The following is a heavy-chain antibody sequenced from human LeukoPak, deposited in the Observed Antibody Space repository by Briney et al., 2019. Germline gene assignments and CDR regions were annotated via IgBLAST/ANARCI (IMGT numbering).Heavy chain of an antibody. Sequence: PSETLSLTCAVYGGSFSGYYWSWIRQPPGKGLEWIGEINHSGSTNYNPSLKSRVTISVDTSKNQFSLKLSSVTAADTAVYYCAGTMFDFWSGYRWFDPWGQGTLVTVSS. V-gene: IGHV4-34*01. CDR1: GGSFSGYY. CDR3: AGTMFDFWSGYRWFDP. J-gene: IGHJ5*02. CDR2: INHSGST. D-gene: IGHD3-3*01.